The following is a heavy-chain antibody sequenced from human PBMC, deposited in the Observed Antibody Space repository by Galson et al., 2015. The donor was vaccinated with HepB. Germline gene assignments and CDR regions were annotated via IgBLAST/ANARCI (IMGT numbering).Heavy chain of an antibody. J-gene: IGHJ4*02. V-gene: IGHV3-9*01. D-gene: IGHD6-25*01. CDR3: AKDLYQLPDGRRYSSGGVFDY. CDR2: ISWNSGSI. Sequence: SLRLSCAASGFTFDDYAMHWVRQAPGKGLEWVSGISWNSGSIGYADSVKGRFTISRDNAKNSLYLQMNSLRAEDTALYYCAKDLYQLPDGRRYSSGGVFDYWGQGTLVTVSS. CDR1: GFTFDDYA.